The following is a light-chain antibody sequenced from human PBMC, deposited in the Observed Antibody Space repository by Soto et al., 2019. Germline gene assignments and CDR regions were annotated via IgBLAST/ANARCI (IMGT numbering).Light chain of an antibody. CDR1: SSDLGGYNY. J-gene: IGLJ2*01. CDR2: EVS. V-gene: IGLV2-8*01. CDR3: SSYAGSSNVV. Sequence: QSALPQPPSASGSPGQSVTISCTGTSSDLGGYNYVSWFQQHPGKAPKLMIYEVSKRPSGVPDRFSGSKSGNTASLTVSGLQAEDEADYYCSSYAGSSNVVFGGGTKLTV.